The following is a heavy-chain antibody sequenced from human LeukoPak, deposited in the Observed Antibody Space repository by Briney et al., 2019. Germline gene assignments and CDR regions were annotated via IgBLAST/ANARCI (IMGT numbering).Heavy chain of an antibody. CDR1: GYTFTSYG. Sequence: GASVKVSCKASGYTFTSYGISWVRQAPGQGLEWMGWISAYNGNTNYAQKLQGRVTMTTDTSTSTAYMELRSLRSDDTAVYYCARVNKARYHLLQPAASPKAPFDIWGQGTVVTVSS. J-gene: IGHJ3*02. D-gene: IGHD2-2*01. V-gene: IGHV1-18*01. CDR2: ISAYNGNT. CDR3: ARVNKARYHLLQPAASPKAPFDI.